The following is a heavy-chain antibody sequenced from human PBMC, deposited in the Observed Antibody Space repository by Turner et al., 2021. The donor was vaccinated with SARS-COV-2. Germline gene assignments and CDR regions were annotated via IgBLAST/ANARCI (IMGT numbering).Heavy chain of an antibody. D-gene: IGHD3-10*01. CDR1: GATFSSYA. CDR2: IMTIRSIE. CDR3: AREMVRGVNAFAEYFQH. J-gene: IGHJ1*01. Sequence: VQLLPSGAALQKPASSVKVSCKASGATFSSYAISWVRQVPGQGLEWMERIMTIRSIESNAKKFQGRVTIAADKSTSTAYMELSSLRSEDTAVYYCAREMVRGVNAFAEYFQHWGQGTLVTVSS. V-gene: IGHV1-69*04.